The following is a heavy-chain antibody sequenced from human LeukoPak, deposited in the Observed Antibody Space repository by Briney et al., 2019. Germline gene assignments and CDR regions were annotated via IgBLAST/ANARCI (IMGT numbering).Heavy chain of an antibody. D-gene: IGHD3-10*01. CDR3: ARDSPGFGELLSDY. V-gene: IGHV3-21*01. J-gene: IGHJ4*02. Sequence: GGSLRLSCAASGFTFSSYSMNWVRQAPGKGLEWVSSISSSSSYIYYADSVKGRFTISRDNAKNSLYLQMNSLRAEDTAVYYCARDSPGFGELLSDYWGQGTLVTVSS. CDR1: GFTFSSYS. CDR2: ISSSSSYI.